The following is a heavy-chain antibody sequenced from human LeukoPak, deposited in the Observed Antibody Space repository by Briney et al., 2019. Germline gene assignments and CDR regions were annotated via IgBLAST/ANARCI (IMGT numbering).Heavy chain of an antibody. J-gene: IGHJ4*02. CDR2: IWYDGSNK. CDR1: GFTFSSYG. D-gene: IGHD1-26*01. Sequence: QPGRSLRLSCAASGFTFSSYGMPWVRQAPGKGLEWVAVIWYDGSNKYYADSVKGRFTISRDNSKNTVYLQMNSLRAEDTAVYYGARVYSGSFSGRYFDYWGQGTLVTVSS. V-gene: IGHV3-33*01. CDR3: ARVYSGSFSGRYFDY.